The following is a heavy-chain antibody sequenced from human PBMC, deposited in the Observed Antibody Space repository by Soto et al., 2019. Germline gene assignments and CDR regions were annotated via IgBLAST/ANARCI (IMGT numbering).Heavy chain of an antibody. CDR3: ARGLAYCDGDCYSAY. V-gene: IGHV3-30-3*01. Sequence: GLPMRLSCAAAGFTFSSFAMHCVLQVPGKGLEWVAVISYDGSNKYYADSVKGRFTISRDNSKNTLYLQMNSLRAEDTAVYYCARGLAYCDGDCYSAYRGQGTLDTVSS. CDR1: GFTFSSFA. J-gene: IGHJ4*02. CDR2: ISYDGSNK. D-gene: IGHD2-21*02.